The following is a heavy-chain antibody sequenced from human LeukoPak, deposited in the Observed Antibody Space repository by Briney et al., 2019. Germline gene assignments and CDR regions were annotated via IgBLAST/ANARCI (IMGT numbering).Heavy chain of an antibody. CDR1: GYTFTSYG. CDR2: ISAYNGNT. Sequence: GASVKVSCKASGYTFTSYGISWVRQAPGQGLEWMGWISAYNGNTNYAQKLQGRVTMATDTSTSTAYMELRSLRSDDTAVYYCARDGLLWFGELLYRSFGYRGQGTLVTVSS. D-gene: IGHD3-10*01. CDR3: ARDGLLWFGELLYRSFGY. V-gene: IGHV1-18*01. J-gene: IGHJ4*02.